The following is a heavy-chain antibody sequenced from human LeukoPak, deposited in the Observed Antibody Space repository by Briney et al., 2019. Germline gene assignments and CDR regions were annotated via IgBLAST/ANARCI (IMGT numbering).Heavy chain of an antibody. CDR1: GGSISSGGYY. Sequence: SQTLSLTCTVSGGSISSGGYYWSWIRQHPGKGPEWIGYIYYSGSTYYNPSLKSRVTISVDTSKNQFSLKLSSVTAADTAVYYCAIGNYDFWSGYYVDYWGQGTLVTVSS. J-gene: IGHJ4*02. CDR2: IYYSGST. CDR3: AIGNYDFWSGYYVDY. D-gene: IGHD3-3*01. V-gene: IGHV4-30-4*08.